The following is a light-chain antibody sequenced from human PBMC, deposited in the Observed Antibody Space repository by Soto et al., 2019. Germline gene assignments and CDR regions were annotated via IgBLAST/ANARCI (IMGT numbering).Light chain of an antibody. CDR1: SSIIGSKS. Sequence: QSVLTQPPSVSGTPGQRVNMSCSGSSSIIGSKSVSWYQHLPQTAPKLLIYSNNQRPSGVPGRFSGSKSGTSASLAISGLQSYDETQYYCAAWDDSLNVLVFGGGTKVTVL. V-gene: IGLV1-44*01. CDR3: AAWDDSLNVLV. CDR2: SNN. J-gene: IGLJ2*01.